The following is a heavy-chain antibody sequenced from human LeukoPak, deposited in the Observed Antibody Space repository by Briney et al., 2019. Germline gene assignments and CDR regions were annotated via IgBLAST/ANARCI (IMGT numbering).Heavy chain of an antibody. D-gene: IGHD6-13*01. CDR3: ARLVGRDSSWYIFDY. Sequence: GESLKISCKGCGYSFTSYWIGWVRQMPGKGLEWMGIIYPGDSDTRYSPSFQGQVTISADKSISTAYLQWSSLKASDTAMYYCARLVGRDSSWYIFDYWGQGTLVTVSS. V-gene: IGHV5-51*01. CDR2: IYPGDSDT. J-gene: IGHJ4*02. CDR1: GYSFTSYW.